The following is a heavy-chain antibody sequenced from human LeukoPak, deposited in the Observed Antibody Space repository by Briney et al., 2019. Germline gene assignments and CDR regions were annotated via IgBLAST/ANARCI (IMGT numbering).Heavy chain of an antibody. J-gene: IGHJ4*02. CDR1: GFTFSSYE. Sequence: GGSLRLSCAASGFTFSSYEMNWVRQAPGNGLEWVSYISSSGSTIYYADSVKGRFTISRDNAKNSLYLQMNSLRAEDTAVYYCAREGIVDSFDYWGQGTLVTVSS. D-gene: IGHD1-26*01. CDR2: ISSSGSTI. V-gene: IGHV3-48*03. CDR3: AREGIVDSFDY.